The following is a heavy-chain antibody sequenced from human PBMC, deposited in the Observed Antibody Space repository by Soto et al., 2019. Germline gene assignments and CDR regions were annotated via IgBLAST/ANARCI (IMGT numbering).Heavy chain of an antibody. CDR1: GYPLTGYY. D-gene: IGHD6-6*01. Sequence: GXSVKVSCKASGYPLTGYYMRWVRQAPGQGLEWMGWINPNSGGTNYAQKFQGWVTMTRDTSISTAYMELSRLRSDDTAVYYCARGSNIKGAARPDWFDPWGQGTLVTVSS. CDR2: INPNSGGT. CDR3: ARGSNIKGAARPDWFDP. V-gene: IGHV1-2*04. J-gene: IGHJ5*02.